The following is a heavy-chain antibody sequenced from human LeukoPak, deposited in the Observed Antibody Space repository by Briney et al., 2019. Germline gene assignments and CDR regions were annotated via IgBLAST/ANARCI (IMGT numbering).Heavy chain of an antibody. CDR3: ARAYGSGSYTLLFFDY. CDR1: GYTFTSYY. J-gene: IGHJ4*02. Sequence: ASVKVSCKLSGYTFTSYYMHWVRQAPGQGLEWMGIINPSGGSTSYAQKFQGRVTMTRDTSTSTVYMELSSLRSEDTAVYYCARAYGSGSYTLLFFDYWGQGTLVTVSS. CDR2: INPSGGST. D-gene: IGHD3-10*01. V-gene: IGHV1-46*01.